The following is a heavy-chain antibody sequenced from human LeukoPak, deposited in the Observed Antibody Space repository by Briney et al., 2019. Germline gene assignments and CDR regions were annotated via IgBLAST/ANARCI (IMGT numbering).Heavy chain of an antibody. V-gene: IGHV4-61*01. J-gene: IGHJ5*02. CDR2: IYYSGST. CDR3: ARESYYGSGSYYHSNWFDP. Sequence: ETLSLTCTVSGGSVSSGSYYWSWIRQPPGKGLEWIGYIYYSGSTNYNPSLKSRVTISVDTSKNQFSLKLSSVTAADTAVYYCARESYYGSGSYYHSNWFDPWGQGTLVTVSS. CDR1: GGSVSSGSYY. D-gene: IGHD3-10*01.